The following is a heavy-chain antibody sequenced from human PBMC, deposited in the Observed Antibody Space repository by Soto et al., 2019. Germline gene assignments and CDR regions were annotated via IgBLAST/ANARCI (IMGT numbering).Heavy chain of an antibody. V-gene: IGHV3-49*04. CDR3: TSYQYSSGRYGFGWYFDY. CDR1: GFTFGDYA. J-gene: IGHJ4*02. CDR2: IRSKAYGGTT. Sequence: HPGGSLRLSCTASGFTFGDYAMSWVRQAPGKGLEWVGFIRSKAYGGTTEYAASVKGRFTISRDDSKSIAYLQMNSLKTEDTAVYYCTSYQYSSGRYGFGWYFDYWGQGTLVTVSS. D-gene: IGHD6-19*01.